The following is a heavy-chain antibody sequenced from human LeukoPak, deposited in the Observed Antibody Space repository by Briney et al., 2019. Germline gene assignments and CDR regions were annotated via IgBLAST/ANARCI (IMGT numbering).Heavy chain of an antibody. CDR1: GDSVSSKNGA. CDR2: TYYRSKWYN. D-gene: IGHD6-19*01. Sequence: SQTLSLTCVVSGDSVSSKNGAWNWIRQSPSRGLEWLGRTYYRSKWYNDYAESMEGRMTISQGTSKNQYSLHLNSVTPDDTAVYYCARDFGTTGWHTFDYWGQGTPVTVSS. CDR3: ARDFGTTGWHTFDY. V-gene: IGHV6-1*01. J-gene: IGHJ4*02.